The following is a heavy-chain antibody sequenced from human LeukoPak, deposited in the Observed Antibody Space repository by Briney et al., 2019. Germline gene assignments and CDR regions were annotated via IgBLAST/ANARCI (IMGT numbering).Heavy chain of an antibody. CDR1: GLNVSRNS. Sequence: GGSLRLSCVVSGLNVSRNSMNWVRQAPGKGLEWVSYISSSGSTIYYADSVKGRFTISRDNAKNSLYLQMNSLRAEDTAVYYCARAFYDFLTGYPAYFDYWGQGTLVTVSS. V-gene: IGHV3-48*03. D-gene: IGHD3-9*01. CDR2: ISSSGSTI. J-gene: IGHJ4*02. CDR3: ARAFYDFLTGYPAYFDY.